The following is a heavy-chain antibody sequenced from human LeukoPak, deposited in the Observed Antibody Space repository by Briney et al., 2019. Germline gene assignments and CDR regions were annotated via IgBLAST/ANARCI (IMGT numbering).Heavy chain of an antibody. CDR1: GFAFSGYA. CDR3: AKSGSYFSDY. J-gene: IGHJ4*02. CDR2: ISGGGGST. V-gene: IGHV3-23*01. D-gene: IGHD1-26*01. Sequence: GGSLRLSCAASGFAFSGYAMSWVRQPPGKGLEWVSVISGGGGSTYYADSVKGRFTISRDNTQNTVYLQMNSLRAEDTAVYYCAKSGSYFSDYWGQGTLVTVSS.